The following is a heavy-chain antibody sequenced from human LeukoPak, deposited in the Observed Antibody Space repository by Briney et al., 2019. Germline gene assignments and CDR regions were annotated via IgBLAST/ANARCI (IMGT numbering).Heavy chain of an antibody. CDR2: INSDGSST. D-gene: IGHD3-3*01. V-gene: IGHV3-74*01. J-gene: IGHJ6*03. CDR1: GFTFSSYW. CDR3: ARGGRFLEWLLYPHYYYMDV. Sequence: GGSLRLSCAASGFTFSSYWMHWVRQTPGKGLVWVSRINSDGSSTSYADSVKGRFTISRDNAKNTLYLQMNSPRAEDTAVYYCARGGRFLEWLLYPHYYYMDVWGKGTTVTVSS.